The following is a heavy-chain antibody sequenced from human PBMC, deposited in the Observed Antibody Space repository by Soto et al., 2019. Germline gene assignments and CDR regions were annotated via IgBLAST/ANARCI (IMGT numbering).Heavy chain of an antibody. D-gene: IGHD3-10*01. Sequence: GASVKVSCKASGYTFTGYYMHWVRQAPGQGLEWMGWINPNSGGTNYAQKFQGRVTMTRDTSISTAYMELSRLRSDDTAVYYCARDLGVSSDWFDSWGQGTLVTSPQ. CDR1: GYTFTGYY. CDR2: INPNSGGT. V-gene: IGHV1-2*02. CDR3: ARDLGVSSDWFDS. J-gene: IGHJ5*01.